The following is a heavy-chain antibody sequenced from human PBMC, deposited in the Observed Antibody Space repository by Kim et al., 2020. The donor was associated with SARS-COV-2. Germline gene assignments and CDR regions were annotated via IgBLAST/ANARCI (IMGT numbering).Heavy chain of an antibody. V-gene: IGHV3-23*01. CDR3: TKVMSSWTRCFDY. Sequence: GVSLRLSCEASGFTFKTYAMTWVRQAPGKGLEWVSTISGSGGTTNYADSVKGRFTISRDNSKNTLFLQMHSLRAEDTAVYYCTKVMSSWTRCFDYWGQG. CDR1: GFTFKTYA. J-gene: IGHJ4*02. CDR2: ISGSGGTT. D-gene: IGHD6-13*01.